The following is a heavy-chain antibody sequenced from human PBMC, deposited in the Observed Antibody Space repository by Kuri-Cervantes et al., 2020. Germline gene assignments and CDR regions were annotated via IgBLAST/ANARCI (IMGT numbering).Heavy chain of an antibody. Sequence: LSLTCAASGFTFSSYGMHWVRQAPGKGLEWVAVIWYDGSNKYYADSVKGRFTISRDNSKNTLYLQMNSLRAEDTAVYYCARGSWFGDRYYGMDVWGQGTTVTVSS. V-gene: IGHV3-33*01. CDR2: IWYDGSNK. CDR3: ARGSWFGDRYYGMDV. J-gene: IGHJ6*02. D-gene: IGHD3-10*01. CDR1: GFTFSSYG.